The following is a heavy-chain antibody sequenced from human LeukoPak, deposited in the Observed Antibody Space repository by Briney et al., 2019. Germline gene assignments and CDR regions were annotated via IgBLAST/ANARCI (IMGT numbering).Heavy chain of an antibody. J-gene: IGHJ6*04. D-gene: IGHD3-10*02. CDR1: GFTFTSYW. Sequence: GGSLRLSCAASGFTFTSYWMSWVRQAPGKGLEWVTNIKQDGSEKYYVDSVKGRFTISRDNAKNSLFLQMNGLRAEDTAVYYCAELGITMIGGVWGKGTTVTISS. V-gene: IGHV3-7*01. CDR3: AELGITMIGGV. CDR2: IKQDGSEK.